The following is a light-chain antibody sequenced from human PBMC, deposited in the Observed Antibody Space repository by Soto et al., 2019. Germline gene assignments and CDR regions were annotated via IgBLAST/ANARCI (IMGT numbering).Light chain of an antibody. V-gene: IGLV2-8*01. Sequence: QYALTQPPSASGSPGQSVTISCTGTGHNIGGYNFVSWYQQHPGKVPKLIIYEVNKRPSGVPDRFSGSKSGNTAFLTVSGLQADDEADYYCSSYAGTNNRYVFGTGTKVTVL. J-gene: IGLJ1*01. CDR3: SSYAGTNNRYV. CDR1: GHNIGGYNF. CDR2: EVN.